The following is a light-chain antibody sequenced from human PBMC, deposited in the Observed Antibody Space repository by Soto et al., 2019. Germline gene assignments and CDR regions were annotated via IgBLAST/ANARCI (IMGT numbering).Light chain of an antibody. CDR1: KSVSSSY. J-gene: IGKJ5*01. CDR2: GAS. Sequence: EIVLTQSPGTLSLSPGERATLSCRASKSVSSSYLAWYQQKPDQAPRLLIYGASSRATGIPDRFSGSGSGTDFTLTISRLEPEDFAVYYCQQYGSSPPITFGQGTLLEIK. V-gene: IGKV3-20*01. CDR3: QQYGSSPPIT.